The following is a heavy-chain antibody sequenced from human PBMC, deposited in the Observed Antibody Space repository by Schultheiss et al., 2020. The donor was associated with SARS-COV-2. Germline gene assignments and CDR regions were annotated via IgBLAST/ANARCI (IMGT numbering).Heavy chain of an antibody. J-gene: IGHJ4*02. CDR2: ISAYNGNT. CDR1: GGTFTSYG. Sequence: ASVKVSCKASGGTFTSYGISWVRQAPGQGLEWMGWISAYNGNTNYAQKLQGRVTMTTDTSTSTAYMELRSLRSEDTAVYYCAREEGTTMVRGHPRGGYFDYWGQGTLVTVSS. V-gene: IGHV1-18*01. D-gene: IGHD3-10*01. CDR3: AREEGTTMVRGHPRGGYFDY.